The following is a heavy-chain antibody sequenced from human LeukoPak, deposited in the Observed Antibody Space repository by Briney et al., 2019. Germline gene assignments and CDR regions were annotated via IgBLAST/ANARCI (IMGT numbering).Heavy chain of an antibody. Sequence: SETLSLNCTVSGGSISSYYWSWIRQPPGKGLEWIGYIYYSGSTNYNPSLKSRVTISVDTSKNQFSLKLSSVTAADTAVYYCAREVLSGYYSPWGQGTLVTVSS. CDR1: GGSISSYY. CDR3: AREVLSGYYSP. D-gene: IGHD3-22*01. V-gene: IGHV4-59*01. J-gene: IGHJ5*02. CDR2: IYYSGST.